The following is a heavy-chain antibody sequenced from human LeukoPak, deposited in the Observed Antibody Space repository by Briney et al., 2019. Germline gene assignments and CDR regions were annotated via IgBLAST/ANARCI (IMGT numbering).Heavy chain of an antibody. CDR3: AKTIVRDSYGSFLGDYGMDV. CDR2: ISYDGSNK. Sequence: GGSQRLSCAASGFTFSSYGMHWVRQAPGKGLEWVAVISYDGSNKYYADSVKGRFTISRDNSKNTLYLQMNSLRTEDTALYYCAKTIVRDSYGSFLGDYGMDVWGQGTTVTVSS. D-gene: IGHD5-18*01. CDR1: GFTFSSYG. V-gene: IGHV3-30*18. J-gene: IGHJ6*02.